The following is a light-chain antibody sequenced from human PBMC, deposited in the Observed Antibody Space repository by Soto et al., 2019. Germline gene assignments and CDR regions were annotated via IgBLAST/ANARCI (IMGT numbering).Light chain of an antibody. J-gene: IGKJ3*01. Sequence: EIVLTQSPGTLSLSPGERATLSCRASQSVSSNYLAWYRQTPGQAPRLLISGASSRATGIPDRFSGSGSGTDFTLTISRLEPEDVAVYYCQLYDSSSLFSFGPGTKVEVK. CDR1: QSVSSNY. CDR2: GAS. CDR3: QLYDSSSLFS. V-gene: IGKV3-20*01.